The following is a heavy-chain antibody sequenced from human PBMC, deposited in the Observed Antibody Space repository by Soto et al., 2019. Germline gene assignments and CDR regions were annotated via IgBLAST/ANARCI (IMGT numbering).Heavy chain of an antibody. D-gene: IGHD5-18*01. CDR1: GFTFSGYW. CDR3: AREGGPTAMDQYNWFDP. Sequence: GESLKISCVGSGFTFSGYWMSWVRQAPGKGPEWVANIKSDGSEKMYVDSVKGRFTISRDNAKNSLYLQMNSLRAEDTAVYYCAREGGPTAMDQYNWFDPWGQGTLVTVSS. CDR2: IKSDGSEK. J-gene: IGHJ5*02. V-gene: IGHV3-7*01.